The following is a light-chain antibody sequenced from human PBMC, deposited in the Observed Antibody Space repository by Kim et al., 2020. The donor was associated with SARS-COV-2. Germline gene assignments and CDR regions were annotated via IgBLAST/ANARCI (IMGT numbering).Light chain of an antibody. V-gene: IGLV1-44*01. CDR1: NSNIGSNP. J-gene: IGLJ2*01. CDR2: NTN. CDR3: ATWDDSLNAVV. Sequence: GQRVTISCSGSNSNIGSNPVNWYQQLPGTAPRLLIYNTNQRPSGVPDRFSGSKSGTSASLAISGLQSEDETDYHCATWDDSLNAVVFGGGTQLTVL.